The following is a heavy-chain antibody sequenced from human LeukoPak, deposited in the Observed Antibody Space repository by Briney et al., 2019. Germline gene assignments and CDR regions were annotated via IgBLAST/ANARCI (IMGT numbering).Heavy chain of an antibody. D-gene: IGHD6-13*01. CDR2: INPNSGGT. V-gene: IGHV1-2*04. J-gene: IGHJ6*02. CDR1: GYTFTGYY. Sequence: ASVTVSCKASGYTFTGYYMHWVRQAPGQGLEWVGWINPNSGGTNYAQKFQGWVTMTRDTSISTAYMELSRLRSDDTAVYYCARDLGRAAGDDYYYYYGMDVWGQGTTVTVSS. CDR3: ARDLGRAAGDDYYYYYGMDV.